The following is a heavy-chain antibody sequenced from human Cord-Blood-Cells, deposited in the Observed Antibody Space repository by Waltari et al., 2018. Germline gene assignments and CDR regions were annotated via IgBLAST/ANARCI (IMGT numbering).Heavy chain of an antibody. V-gene: IGHV3-73*02. CDR3: TRLYSSSSDY. Sequence: EVQLVESGGGLVQPGGSLKLSCAASGFTFRGSAMNWVRQVSGKGLEWVGRIRSKANSYATAYAASVKGRFNISRDDSKNTAYLQMNSLKTEDTAVYYCTRLYSSSSDYWGQGTLVTVSS. CDR1: GFTFRGSA. CDR2: IRSKANSYAT. J-gene: IGHJ4*02. D-gene: IGHD6-6*01.